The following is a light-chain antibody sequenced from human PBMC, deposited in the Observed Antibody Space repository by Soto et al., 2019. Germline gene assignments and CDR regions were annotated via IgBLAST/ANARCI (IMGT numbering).Light chain of an antibody. CDR3: SSFTNTSSNG. J-gene: IGLJ1*01. Sequence: QSALTQPASVSGSPGQSITISCTGTSGDVGAYNYVSWYQQHPGKAPRLMIYDVSNRPSGASNRFSGSKSGNTASLTISGLQAAEEADYYCSSFTNTSSNGFGTGTKLTVL. V-gene: IGLV2-14*01. CDR2: DVS. CDR1: SGDVGAYNY.